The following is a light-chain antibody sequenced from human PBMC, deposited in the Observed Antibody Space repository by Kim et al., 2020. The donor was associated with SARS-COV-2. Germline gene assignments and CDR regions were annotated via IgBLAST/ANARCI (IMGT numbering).Light chain of an antibody. CDR1: SSDVGGYNY. CDR3: SSYTSSSTWV. Sequence: QSALTQPASVSGSPGQSITISCTGTSSDVGGYNYVSWYQQHPGKAPKLMIYDVSKRPSGVSNRFSGSKSGNTASLTISGLQVEDEADYYCSSYTSSSTWVFGTGTKVTVL. V-gene: IGLV2-14*01. CDR2: DVS. J-gene: IGLJ1*01.